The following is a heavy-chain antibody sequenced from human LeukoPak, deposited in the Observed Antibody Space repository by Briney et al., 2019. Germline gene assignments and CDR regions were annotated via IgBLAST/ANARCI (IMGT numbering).Heavy chain of an antibody. Sequence: GGSLRLSCAASGFTFSSYGMSWVRQAPGKGLEWVSGISSSGNITYYADSVKGRFTISRDNSKNTLYLQMNSLRAEDTAVYYCAKSITYFDHWGQGTLVTVSS. V-gene: IGHV3-23*01. CDR3: AKSITYFDH. D-gene: IGHD1-14*01. J-gene: IGHJ4*02. CDR1: GFTFSSYG. CDR2: ISSSGNIT.